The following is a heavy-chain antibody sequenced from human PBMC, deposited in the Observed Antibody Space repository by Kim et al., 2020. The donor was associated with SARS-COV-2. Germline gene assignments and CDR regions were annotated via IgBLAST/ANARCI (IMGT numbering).Heavy chain of an antibody. Sequence: LKSRVTISVDTSKKQFSLKLSSVTAADTGVYYCARGTRQWLSRHYYYYMDVWGKGTTVTVSS. V-gene: IGHV4-34*01. J-gene: IGHJ6*03. D-gene: IGHD6-19*01. CDR3: ARGTRQWLSRHYYYYMDV.